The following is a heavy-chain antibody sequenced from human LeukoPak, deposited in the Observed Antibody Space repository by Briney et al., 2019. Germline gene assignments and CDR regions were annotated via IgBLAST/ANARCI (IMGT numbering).Heavy chain of an antibody. CDR1: GFTLSSYA. CDR2: ISGSGGST. V-gene: IGHV3-23*01. J-gene: IGHJ4*02. Sequence: GGSLRLSCAASGFTLSSYAMSWVRQAPGKGLEWVSAISGSGGSTYYADSVKGRFTIFRDNSKNTLYLQMNSLRAEDTAVYYCAKDSGYGDYADYWGQGTLVTVSS. CDR3: AKDSGYGDYADY. D-gene: IGHD4-17*01.